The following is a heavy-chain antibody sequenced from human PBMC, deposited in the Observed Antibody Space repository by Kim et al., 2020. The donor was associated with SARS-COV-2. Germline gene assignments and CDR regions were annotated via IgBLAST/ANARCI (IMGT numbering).Heavy chain of an antibody. V-gene: IGHV5-10-1*01. CDR3: ARLSIGNLDY. Sequence: SYTNDSPSFQGHVTISADKSISTAYLQWSSLRASDAAMYYCARLSIGNLDYWGQGTLVTVSS. CDR2: SYT. J-gene: IGHJ4*02. D-gene: IGHD1-1*01.